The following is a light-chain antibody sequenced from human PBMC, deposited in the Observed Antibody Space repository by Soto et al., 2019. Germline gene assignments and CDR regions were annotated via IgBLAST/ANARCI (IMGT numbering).Light chain of an antibody. J-gene: IGLJ2*01. CDR3: AAWDDSLSGS. Sequence: QPVLTQPPSASGTPGQRVTISCSGSSSNIGSNYVYWYQQLPGTAPKLLIYRNNQRPSGVPDRFSGSKSGTSASLAISGLRSEDEADYYCAAWDDSLSGSFGGGTKLTVL. V-gene: IGLV1-47*01. CDR1: SSNIGSNY. CDR2: RNN.